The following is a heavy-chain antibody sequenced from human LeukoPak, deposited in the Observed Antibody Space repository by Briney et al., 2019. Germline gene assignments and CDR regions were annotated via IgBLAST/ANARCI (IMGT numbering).Heavy chain of an antibody. V-gene: IGHV1-2*06. J-gene: IGHJ3*02. Sequence: ASVKVSCKASGYTFTGYYMHWVRQAPGQGLEWMGRINPNSGGTNYAQKLQGRVTMTTDTSTSTAYMELRSLRSDDTAVYYCATYSSGWYGDHAFDIWGQGTMVTVSS. CDR3: ATYSSGWYGDHAFDI. D-gene: IGHD6-19*01. CDR2: INPNSGGT. CDR1: GYTFTGYY.